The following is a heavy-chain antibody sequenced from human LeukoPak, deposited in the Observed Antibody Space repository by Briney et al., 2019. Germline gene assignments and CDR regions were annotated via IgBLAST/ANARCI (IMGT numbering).Heavy chain of an antibody. CDR2: INPNSGGT. Sequence: ASVKVSCKASGYTFTGDYMHWVRQAPGQGLEWMGWINPNSGGTNYAQKFQGRVTMTRDTSISTAYMELSRLRSDDTAVYYCARDPPHYYGSGRAGDYWGQGTLVTVSS. V-gene: IGHV1-2*02. CDR1: GYTFTGDY. D-gene: IGHD3-10*01. J-gene: IGHJ4*02. CDR3: ARDPPHYYGSGRAGDY.